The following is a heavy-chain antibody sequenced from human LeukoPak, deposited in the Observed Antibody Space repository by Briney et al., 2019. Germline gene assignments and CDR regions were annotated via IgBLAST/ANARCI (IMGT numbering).Heavy chain of an antibody. CDR2: IYYSGST. D-gene: IGHD2-2*01. J-gene: IGHJ3*02. CDR1: GGSISSYY. Sequence: PSETLSLICTVSGGSISSYYWSWIRQPPGKGLEWIGYIYYSGSTNYNPSLKSRVTISVDTSKNQFSLKLSSVTAADTAVYYCARVPVVYCSSTSCYGEHAFDIWGQGTMVTVSS. CDR3: ARVPVVYCSSTSCYGEHAFDI. V-gene: IGHV4-59*01.